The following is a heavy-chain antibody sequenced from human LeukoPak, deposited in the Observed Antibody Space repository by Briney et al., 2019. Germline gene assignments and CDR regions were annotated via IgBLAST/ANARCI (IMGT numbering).Heavy chain of an antibody. J-gene: IGHJ4*02. CDR1: GFTFDDYG. V-gene: IGHV3-20*04. CDR3: AKDFSSGYYYFDY. CDR2: INWNCGST. D-gene: IGHD3-22*01. Sequence: PGGSLRLSCAASGFTFDDYGMSWVRHAPGPGLEWVSVINWNCGSTGYADPVKGRFTISRDNAKNSLFLQMNSLRPEDTALYYCAKDFSSGYYYFDYWGQGTLVTVSS.